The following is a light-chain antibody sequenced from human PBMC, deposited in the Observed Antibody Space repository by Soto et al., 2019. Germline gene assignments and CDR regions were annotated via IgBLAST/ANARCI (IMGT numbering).Light chain of an antibody. CDR1: GSDVGGYNY. V-gene: IGLV2-14*01. CDR3: SSYTSSSTYV. CDR2: DVD. J-gene: IGLJ1*01. Sequence: QSVLTQPASVSGSPGQSITISCTGTGSDVGGYNYVTWYQQHPGKAPKLMIYDVDNRPSGVSSRFSGFKSGNTASLTISGLQAEDEADYYCSSYTSSSTYVFGTGTKVTVL.